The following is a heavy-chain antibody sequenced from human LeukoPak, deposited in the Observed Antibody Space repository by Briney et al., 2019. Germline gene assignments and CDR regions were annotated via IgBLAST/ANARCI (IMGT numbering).Heavy chain of an antibody. CDR3: ARDRPGYSHGSYLFDY. CDR2: ISSSGSTI. CDR1: GFTFSSYE. V-gene: IGHV3-48*03. Sequence: PGGSLRLSCAASGFTFSSYEMNWVRQAPGKGLEWVSYISSSGSTIYYADSVKGRFTISRDNAKNSLYLQMNSLRAEDTAVYYCARDRPGYSHGSYLFDYWGQGTLVTVSS. D-gene: IGHD5-18*01. J-gene: IGHJ4*02.